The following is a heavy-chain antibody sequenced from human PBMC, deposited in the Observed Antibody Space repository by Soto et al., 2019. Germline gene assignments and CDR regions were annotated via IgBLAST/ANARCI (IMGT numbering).Heavy chain of an antibody. CDR1: GGSISSGGSY. Sequence: PSETLSLTCTVSGGSISSGGSYWGWIRQPPGKGLEWIGYIYYSGNTYFNPSLKSRVTLSVDTSKNQFSLNLSSVTAADTAVYYCVRYFSTTKCPFDYWGQGTLVTVSS. J-gene: IGHJ4*02. CDR3: VRYFSTTKCPFDY. D-gene: IGHD2-2*01. CDR2: IYYSGNT. V-gene: IGHV4-30-4*01.